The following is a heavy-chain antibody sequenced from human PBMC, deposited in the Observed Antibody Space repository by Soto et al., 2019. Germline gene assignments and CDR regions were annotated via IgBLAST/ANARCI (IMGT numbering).Heavy chain of an antibody. V-gene: IGHV4-39*01. D-gene: IGHD3-9*01. Sequence: PSETLSLTCTVSGGSISSSSYYWCWIRQPPGKGLEWIGSIYYSGSTYYNPSLKSRVTISVDTSKNQFSLKLSSVTAADTAVYYCASQSDYDILTGYYIDFDYWGQGTLVTVSS. CDR2: IYYSGST. J-gene: IGHJ4*02. CDR1: GGSISSSSYY. CDR3: ASQSDYDILTGYYIDFDY.